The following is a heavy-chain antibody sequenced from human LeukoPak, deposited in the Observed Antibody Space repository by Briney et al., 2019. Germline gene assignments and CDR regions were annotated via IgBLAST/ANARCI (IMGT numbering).Heavy chain of an antibody. D-gene: IGHD1-1*01. Sequence: PGGSLRLSCAASGFTFSSYSMNWVRQAPGKGLEWVSSISSSSSYIYYADSVKGRFTISRDNAKNSLYLQMNSLRAEDTAVYYCARGPQPGRSFGIWGQGTMVTVSS. CDR1: GFTFSSYS. V-gene: IGHV3-21*01. CDR3: ARGPQPGRSFGI. CDR2: ISSSSSYI. J-gene: IGHJ3*02.